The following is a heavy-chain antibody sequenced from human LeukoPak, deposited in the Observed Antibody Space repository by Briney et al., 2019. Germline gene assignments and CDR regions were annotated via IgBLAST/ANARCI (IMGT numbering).Heavy chain of an antibody. CDR2: IRYDGSNK. J-gene: IGHJ3*02. V-gene: IGHV3-30*02. CDR3: ARDFSSRDAFDI. CDR1: GFTFSSYG. Sequence: GGSLRLSCAASGFTFSSYGMHWVRQAPGKGLEWVAFIRYDGSNKYYADSVKGRFTISRDNSKNTLYLQMNSLRAEDTAVYYCARDFSSRDAFDIWGQGTMVTVSS. D-gene: IGHD6-13*01.